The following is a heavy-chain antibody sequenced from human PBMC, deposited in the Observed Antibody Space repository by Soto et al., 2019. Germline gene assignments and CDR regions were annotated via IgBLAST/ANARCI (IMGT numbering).Heavy chain of an antibody. D-gene: IGHD3-3*01. J-gene: IGHJ5*02. CDR3: ARDGNLVRYYEFWSGYYKGWFDP. CDR1: GYTFTGYY. Sequence: SVKVSCKASGYTFTGYYMHWVRQAPGQGLEWMGWINPNSGGTNYAQKFQGRVTMTRDTSISTAYMELSRLRSDDTAVYYCARDGNLVRYYEFWSGYYKGWFDPWGQGTLVTVSS. CDR2: INPNSGGT. V-gene: IGHV1-2*02.